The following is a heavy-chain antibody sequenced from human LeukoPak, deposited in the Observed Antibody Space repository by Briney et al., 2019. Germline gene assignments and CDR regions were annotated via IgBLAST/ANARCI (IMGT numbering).Heavy chain of an antibody. CDR2: IYYSGST. CDR1: GGSISSGGYY. D-gene: IGHD5-24*01. Sequence: ASETLSLTCTVSGGSISSGGYYWSWIRQHPGKGLEWIGYIYYSGSTYYNPSLKSRVTISVDTSKNQFSLKLSSVTAADTAVYYCARFAEPTSRRDGYNDPDYWGQGTLVTASS. CDR3: ARFAEPTSRRDGYNDPDY. V-gene: IGHV4-31*03. J-gene: IGHJ4*02.